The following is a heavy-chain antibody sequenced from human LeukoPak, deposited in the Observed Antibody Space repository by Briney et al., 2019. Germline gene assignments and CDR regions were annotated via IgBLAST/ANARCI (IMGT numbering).Heavy chain of an antibody. CDR2: IIWNGGNI. V-gene: IGHV3-9*01. J-gene: IGHJ6*02. CDR1: GFAFDNYA. CDR3: AKQDAIAHNYYYGLDV. D-gene: IGHD2-2*01. Sequence: GGSLRLSCVASGFAFDNYAMHWVRQTPGKGLEWVSGIIWNGGNIGYADSVKGRFTISRDNAKSTLYLQMNSLSTEDTAFYYCAKQDAIAHNYYYGLDVWGQGTTVTVSS.